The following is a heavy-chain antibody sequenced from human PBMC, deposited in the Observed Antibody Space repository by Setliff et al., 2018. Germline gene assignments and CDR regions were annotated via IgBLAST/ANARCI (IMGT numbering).Heavy chain of an antibody. Sequence: GGSLRLSCAASGFTFSSYEMNWVRQAPGKGLEWVSYISNSDPTIYYAVSVKGRFTVSSDNAKNSLYLQMNSLRAEDTAVYYCARDPAEKPGMDYWGQGTLVTVSS. CDR1: GFTFSSYE. V-gene: IGHV3-48*03. J-gene: IGHJ4*02. D-gene: IGHD2-15*01. CDR2: ISNSDPTI. CDR3: ARDPAEKPGMDY.